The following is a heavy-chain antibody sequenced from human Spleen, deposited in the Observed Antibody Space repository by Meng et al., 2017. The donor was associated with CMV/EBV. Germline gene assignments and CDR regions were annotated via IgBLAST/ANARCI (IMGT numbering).Heavy chain of an antibody. CDR3: ARDRSVIYDSSPLGD. V-gene: IGHV3-66*01. D-gene: IGHD3-22*01. CDR1: GFTFSSYA. J-gene: IGHJ4*02. CDR2: IYSGGST. Sequence: EXQLLEXXXGLVQPGXCLGRSXVASGFTFSSYAMTWVRQVPGKGLEWVSVIYSGGSTYYADSVKGRFTISRDNSKNTLYLQMNSLRAEDTAVYYCARDRSVIYDSSPLGDWGQGTLVTVSS.